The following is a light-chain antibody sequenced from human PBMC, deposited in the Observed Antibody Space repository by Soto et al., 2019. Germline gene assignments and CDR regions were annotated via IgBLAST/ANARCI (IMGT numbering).Light chain of an antibody. CDR1: SSDVGGYNY. V-gene: IGLV2-14*03. J-gene: IGLJ2*01. CDR2: DVN. Sequence: QSALTQPASVSGSPGQSITISCTGTSSDVGGYNYVSWYQHHPGKALKVLIYDVNHRPSGVANHLYGSKPGSTASLTISGLKAEDEDDYLCCSYTSSSAVVFGGGTKLTVL. CDR3: CSYTSSSAVV.